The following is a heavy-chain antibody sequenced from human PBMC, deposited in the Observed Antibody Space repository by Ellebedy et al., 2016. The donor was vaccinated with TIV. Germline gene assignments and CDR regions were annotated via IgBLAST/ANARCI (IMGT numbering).Heavy chain of an antibody. CDR2: INHSGST. Sequence: SETLSLXCAVYGGSFSGYYYSWIRLPPGKGLEWIGEINHSGSTNYNPSLMSRVTISVDTSKNWFSLNLSSVTAADTAVYYCAICGDCSGGLDYWGQGTRVTVSS. J-gene: IGHJ4*02. V-gene: IGHV4-34*01. D-gene: IGHD2-15*01. CDR1: GGSFSGYY. CDR3: AICGDCSGGLDY.